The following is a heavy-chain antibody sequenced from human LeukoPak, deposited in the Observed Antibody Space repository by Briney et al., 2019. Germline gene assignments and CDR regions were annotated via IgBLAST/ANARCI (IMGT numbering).Heavy chain of an antibody. CDR2: ISLSGLT. V-gene: IGHV4-4*02. D-gene: IGHD2-8*01. CDR3: SRENGAFSPFGY. Sequence: GSLRLSCAASGFTFSSYAMSWVRQPPGQGLEWIGEISLSGLTNYNPSLKSRVTMALDKSKNHLSLNLTSVTAADTAVYYCSRENGAFSPFGYWGQGTLVTVPS. CDR1: GFTFSSYAM. J-gene: IGHJ4*02.